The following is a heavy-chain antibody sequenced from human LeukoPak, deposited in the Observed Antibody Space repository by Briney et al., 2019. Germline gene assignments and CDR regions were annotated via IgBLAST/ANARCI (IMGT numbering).Heavy chain of an antibody. CDR1: GFTFSSYA. J-gene: IGHJ4*02. Sequence: GGSLRLSCAASGFTFSSYAMSWVRQAPGKGLEWVSAIGTAGDTYYPGSVKGRFTISRDNSKNTLYLQMNSLRAEDTAVYYCAKAKFPTRSVSVDYWGQGTLVTVSS. D-gene: IGHD3-16*02. CDR2: IGTAGDT. CDR3: AKAKFPTRSVSVDY. V-gene: IGHV3-23*01.